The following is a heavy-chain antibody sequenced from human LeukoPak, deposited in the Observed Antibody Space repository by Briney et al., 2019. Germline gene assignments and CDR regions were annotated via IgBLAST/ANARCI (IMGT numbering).Heavy chain of an antibody. CDR2: ISAGGGSA. J-gene: IGHJ4*02. D-gene: IGHD6-13*01. Sequence: AGGSLLLTCLAPRFKFSDYSMTWVRQAPAQGLFWVSGISAGGGSAYYADSVKGRFTISRDYSRDTLYLQMNSRRAEDTAGYYWAKCAAGPEYWGQGTLGTVSS. CDR3: AKCAAGPEY. V-gene: IGHV3-23*01. CDR1: RFKFSDYS.